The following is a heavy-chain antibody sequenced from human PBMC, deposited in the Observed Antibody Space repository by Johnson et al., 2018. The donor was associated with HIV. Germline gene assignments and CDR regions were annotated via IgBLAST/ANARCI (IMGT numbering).Heavy chain of an antibody. V-gene: IGHV3-30-3*01. D-gene: IGHD6-19*01. Sequence: QVQLVESGGGVVQPGRSLRLSCAASGFTFSSYAMHWVRQAPGKGLAWVAVISYDGSNQYYADSVKGRFTISRDNSKNTLYLQMNSLRAEDTAVYYCAREGGQWLVLVDAFDIWGQGTMVTVSS. CDR2: ISYDGSNQ. CDR1: GFTFSSYA. CDR3: AREGGQWLVLVDAFDI. J-gene: IGHJ3*02.